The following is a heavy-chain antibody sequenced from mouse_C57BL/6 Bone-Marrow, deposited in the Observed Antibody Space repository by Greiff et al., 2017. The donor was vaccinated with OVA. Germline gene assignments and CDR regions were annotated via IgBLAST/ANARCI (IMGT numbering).Heavy chain of an antibody. D-gene: IGHD4-1*01. CDR2: IYPGSGNT. V-gene: IGHV1-76*01. Sequence: QVQLKESGAELVRPGASVKLSCKASGYTFTDYYINWVKQRPGQGLEWIARIYPGSGNTYYNEKFKGKATLTAEKSSSTAYMQLSSLTSEDSAVYFCAGTGSAMDYWGQGTSVTVSA. J-gene: IGHJ4*01. CDR3: AGTGSAMDY. CDR1: GYTFTDYY.